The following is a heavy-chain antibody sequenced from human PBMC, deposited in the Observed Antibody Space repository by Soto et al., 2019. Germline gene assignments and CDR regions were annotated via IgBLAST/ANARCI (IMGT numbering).Heavy chain of an antibody. CDR2: ISSTTNYI. J-gene: IGHJ4*02. V-gene: IGHV3-21*06. CDR3: ARESEDLTSNFDY. CDR1: GFTYTRYS. Sequence: GGSLRLSCAASGFTYTRYSMNWVRQARGKGLEWVSSISSTTNYIYYGDSMKGRFTISRDNDKNPLSLEMNSLRAEDTAVYYCARESEDLTSNFDYWGQGTLVTVSS.